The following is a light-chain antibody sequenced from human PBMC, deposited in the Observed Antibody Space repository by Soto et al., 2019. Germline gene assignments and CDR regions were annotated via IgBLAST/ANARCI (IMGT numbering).Light chain of an antibody. V-gene: IGKV3-20*01. Sequence: EIVLTQSPGTLSLSPGDRAALSCRTTQILNGGSLAWYQVKPGQAPRLLMYDSSIRAAGVPNRFSGSWSGTDFTLTISRLETEDFAVYYCQLYGSSPELTFGGGTKVEIK. CDR1: QILNGGS. CDR2: DSS. CDR3: QLYGSSPELT. J-gene: IGKJ4*01.